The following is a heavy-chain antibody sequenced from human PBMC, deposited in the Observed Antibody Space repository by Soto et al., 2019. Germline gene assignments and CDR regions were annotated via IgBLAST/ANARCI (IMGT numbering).Heavy chain of an antibody. CDR3: ARDYDFWSSYPSVYFDY. CDR1: GFSFSSYW. V-gene: IGHV3-74*01. J-gene: IGHJ4*02. Sequence: EVQLVESGGGLVQRGGSLRLSCASSGFSFSSYWMHWVRQAPGKGLVWVSRINRDGSTTAYADSVKGRFIISRDNAKNTVYLQMNSLRAEDTAVYYCARDYDFWSSYPSVYFDYWGQANLVTVSS. CDR2: INRDGSTT. D-gene: IGHD3-3*01.